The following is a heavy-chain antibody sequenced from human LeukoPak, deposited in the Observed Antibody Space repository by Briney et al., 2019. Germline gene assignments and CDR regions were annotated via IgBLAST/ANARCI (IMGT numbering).Heavy chain of an antibody. D-gene: IGHD1-14*01. CDR3: AKGYKTLPIAYV. CDR1: GFTVSSNY. Sequence: GGSLRLSCAVSGFTVSSNYMSWVRQPPGKGLEWVSAISGSGGSTYYADSVKGRFTISRDNSKNTLYLQMNSLRAEDTAVYYCAKGYKTLPIAYVWGQGTTVTVSS. V-gene: IGHV3-23*01. CDR2: ISGSGGST. J-gene: IGHJ6*02.